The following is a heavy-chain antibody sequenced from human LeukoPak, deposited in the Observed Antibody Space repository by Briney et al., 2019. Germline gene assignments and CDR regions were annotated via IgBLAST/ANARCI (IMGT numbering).Heavy chain of an antibody. Sequence: PSETLSLTCAVYGGSFSGYFWSWIRQPPGKGLEWIGEINHSGSSNYNPSLKSRVTISVDTSKNQFSLKLSSVTAADTAVYYCARGLRYCSSTSCYLLASNWFDPWGRGTLVTVSS. V-gene: IGHV4-34*01. CDR1: GGSFSGYF. CDR2: INHSGSS. D-gene: IGHD2-2*01. J-gene: IGHJ5*02. CDR3: ARGLRYCSSTSCYLLASNWFDP.